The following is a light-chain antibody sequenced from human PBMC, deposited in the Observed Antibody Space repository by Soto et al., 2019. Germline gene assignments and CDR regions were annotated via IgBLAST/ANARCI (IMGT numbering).Light chain of an antibody. CDR3: WTSDTSLSTVV. V-gene: IGLV1-51*01. Sequence: QSVLTQPPSVSAAPGQRVTISCSGSSSNIGNKYVSWYQQVPGTAPHLLIYENTKRPSGSPDRFSGSKSGTSATLVITGLHKGDEADDYCWTSDTSLSTVVFGGGTQLTVL. CDR1: SSNIGNKY. CDR2: ENT. J-gene: IGLJ3*02.